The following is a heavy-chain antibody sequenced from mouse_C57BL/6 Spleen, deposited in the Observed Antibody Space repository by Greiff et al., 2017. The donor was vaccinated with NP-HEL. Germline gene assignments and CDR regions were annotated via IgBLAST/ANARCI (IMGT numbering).Heavy chain of an antibody. Sequence: VQLQQSGPGLVKPSQSLSLTCSVTGYSITSGYYWNWIRQFPGNKLEWMGYISYDGSNNYNPSLKNRISITRDTSKNQFFLKLNSVTTEDTATYYCAREEKLGRWFAYWGQGTLVTVSA. V-gene: IGHV3-6*01. CDR1: GYSITSGYY. CDR2: ISYDGSN. J-gene: IGHJ3*01. D-gene: IGHD4-1*01. CDR3: AREEKLGRWFAY.